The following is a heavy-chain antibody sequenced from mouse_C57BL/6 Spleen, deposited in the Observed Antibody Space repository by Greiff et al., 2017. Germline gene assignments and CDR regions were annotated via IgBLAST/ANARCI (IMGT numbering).Heavy chain of an antibody. CDR3: ARDYYGRGAMDY. J-gene: IGHJ4*01. D-gene: IGHD1-1*01. V-gene: IGHV1-55*01. Sequence: QVQLQQPGAELVKPGASVKMSCKASGYPFTSYWITWVKQRPGQGLEWLGDIYPGSGSTNYNEKFKSKATLTVDTSSSTAYMQLSNLTSEDAAVYYCARDYYGRGAMDYWGQGTSVTVSS. CDR1: GYPFTSYW. CDR2: IYPGSGST.